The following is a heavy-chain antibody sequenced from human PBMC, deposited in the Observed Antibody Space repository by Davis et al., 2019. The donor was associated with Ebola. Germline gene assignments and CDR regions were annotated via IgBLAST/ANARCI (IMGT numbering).Heavy chain of an antibody. V-gene: IGHV3-21*01. CDR2: ISSDSDYL. Sequence: GESLKISCAASGFTFSTYSMSWVRQAPGKGLAWVSSISSDSDYLYYADSAKGRFTISRDNAKNSLYLQMNSLRAEDTAVYYCARDRPLDFFFGDYYGMDGWGQGTTVTVSS. D-gene: IGHD3-16*01. CDR3: ARDRPLDFFFGDYYGMDG. J-gene: IGHJ6*02. CDR1: GFTFSTYS.